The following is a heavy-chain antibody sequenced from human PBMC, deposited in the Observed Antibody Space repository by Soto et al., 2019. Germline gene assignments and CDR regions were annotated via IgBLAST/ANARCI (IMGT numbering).Heavy chain of an antibody. V-gene: IGHV1-69*13. CDR2: ITPIFGTA. CDR3: ARGWGYDTSDYYYAY. D-gene: IGHD3-22*01. Sequence: SVKVSCKAYGGTFSRYAISWVRQAPGQGLEWMGGITPIFGTANYAQKFQGRVAITADESTRTSYMELRSLRSGDTAVYYCARGWGYDTSDYYYAYWGQGTLVTVSS. CDR1: GGTFSRYA. J-gene: IGHJ4*02.